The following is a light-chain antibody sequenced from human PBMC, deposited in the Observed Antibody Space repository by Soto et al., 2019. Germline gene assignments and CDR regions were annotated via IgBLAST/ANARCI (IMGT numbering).Light chain of an antibody. V-gene: IGKV1-5*03. CDR3: QQYNSYSEA. CDR2: KAS. Sequence: DIQMTQSPSTLSASVGDRVTITCRASQSISNWLASYQQRPGKAPKLLIYKASNLESGVPSRFSGSGFGTEFTLIISSLQPDDFATYYCQQYNSYSEAFGQGTKVDIK. J-gene: IGKJ1*01. CDR1: QSISNW.